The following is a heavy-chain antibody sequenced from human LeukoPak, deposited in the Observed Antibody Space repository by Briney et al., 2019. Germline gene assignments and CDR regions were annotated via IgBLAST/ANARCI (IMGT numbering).Heavy chain of an antibody. D-gene: IGHD1-26*01. CDR2: IYYSGNT. CDR1: GGSLSSSSYY. CDR3: ARRNSGNYYGLFDP. Sequence: SETLSLTCTVSGGSLSSSSYYWAWLRQPPGRGLEWIGSIYYSGNTYYNPSHKSRLTLSVDTSKNQFSLKLSSVTAADSAVYYCARRNSGNYYGLFDPWGQGTLVTVSS. V-gene: IGHV4-39*01. J-gene: IGHJ5*02.